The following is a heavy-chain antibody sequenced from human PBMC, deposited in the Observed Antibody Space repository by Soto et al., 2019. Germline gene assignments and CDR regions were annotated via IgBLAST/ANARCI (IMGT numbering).Heavy chain of an antibody. D-gene: IGHD2-15*01. CDR1: GFTFSSYG. V-gene: IGHV3-30*18. CDR2: ISYDGSNK. J-gene: IGHJ6*02. CDR3: AKAVAATHSEGYYGMDV. Sequence: QVQLVESGGGVVQPGRSLRLSCAASGFTFSSYGMHWVRQAPGKGLEWVAVISYDGSNKYYADSVKGRFTISRDNSKNTLYRQMNSLRAEDTAVYYCAKAVAATHSEGYYGMDVWGQGTTVTVSS.